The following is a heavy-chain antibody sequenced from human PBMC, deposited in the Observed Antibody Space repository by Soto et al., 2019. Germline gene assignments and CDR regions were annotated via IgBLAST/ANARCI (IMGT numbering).Heavy chain of an antibody. CDR2: ISSSSSTI. J-gene: IGHJ4*02. D-gene: IGHD3-16*01. V-gene: IGHV3-48*02. CDR3: ARDFYGGNPYYFDY. Sequence: GGSLRLSCAASGFTFSSYSMNWFRQAPGKGLEWVSYISSSSSTIYYADSVKGRFTISRDNAKNSLYLQMNSLRDEDTAVYYCARDFYGGNPYYFDYWGQGTLVTVSS. CDR1: GFTFSSYS.